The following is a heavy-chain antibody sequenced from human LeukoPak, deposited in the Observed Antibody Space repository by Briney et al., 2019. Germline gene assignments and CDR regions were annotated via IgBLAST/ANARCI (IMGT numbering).Heavy chain of an antibody. CDR3: ATGSSGWYTDPFDY. J-gene: IGHJ4*02. CDR1: GGSFSRYF. CDR2: IYYSGST. Sequence: PSETLSLTCVAYGGSFSRYFWSWIRQPPGKGLEWIGYIYYSGSTNYNPSLKSRVTISVDTSKNQFSLKLSSVTAADTAVYYCATGSSGWYTDPFDYWGQGTLVTVSS. V-gene: IGHV4-59*01. D-gene: IGHD6-19*01.